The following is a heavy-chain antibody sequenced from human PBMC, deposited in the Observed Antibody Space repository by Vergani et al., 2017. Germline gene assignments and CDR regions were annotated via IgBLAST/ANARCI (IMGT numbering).Heavy chain of an antibody. Sequence: EVQLVESGGGLVQPGGSLRLSCAASGFTFSTYDMHWVRQATGKGLEWVSAIGTAGDTYYPGSVKGRFTISRENAKNSLYLQMNGLRAGDTGVYYCTRSECSGTTCYGHYFDLWGHGILVTVSS. D-gene: IGHD2-15*01. V-gene: IGHV3-13*01. CDR2: IGTAGDT. CDR1: GFTFSTYD. CDR3: TRSECSGTTCYGHYFDL. J-gene: IGHJ4*01.